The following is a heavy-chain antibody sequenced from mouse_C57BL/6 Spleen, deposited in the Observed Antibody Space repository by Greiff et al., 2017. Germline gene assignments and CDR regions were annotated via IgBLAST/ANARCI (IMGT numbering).Heavy chain of an antibody. D-gene: IGHD2-5*01. CDR2: INPNNGGT. V-gene: IGHV1-22*01. CDR1: GYTFTDYN. Sequence: EVQLVESGPELVKPGASVKMSCKASGYTFTDYNMHWVKQSHGKSLEWIGYINPNNGGTSYNQKFKGKATLTVNKSSSTAYMELRSLTSEDSAVYYCASHSNYSFAYWGQGTLVTVSA. J-gene: IGHJ3*01. CDR3: ASHSNYSFAY.